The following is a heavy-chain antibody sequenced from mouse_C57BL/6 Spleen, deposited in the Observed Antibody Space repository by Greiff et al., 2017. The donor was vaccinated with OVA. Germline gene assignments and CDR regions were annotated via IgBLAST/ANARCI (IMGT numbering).Heavy chain of an antibody. D-gene: IGHD3-1*01. CDR2: INPNNGGT. CDR1: GYTFTDYY. J-gene: IGHJ2*01. CDR3: AGYTVDY. V-gene: IGHV1-26*01. Sequence: EVQLQQSGPELVKPGASVKISCKASGYTFTDYYMNWVKQSHGKSLEWIGDINPNNGGTSYNQKFKGKATLTVDKSYSTAYMELRSLTSEDSAVYYWAGYTVDYWGQGTTLTVSS.